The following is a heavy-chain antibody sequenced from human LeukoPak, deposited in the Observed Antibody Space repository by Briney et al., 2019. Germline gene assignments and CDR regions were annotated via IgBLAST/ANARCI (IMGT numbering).Heavy chain of an antibody. J-gene: IGHJ6*03. V-gene: IGHV4-59*01. D-gene: IGHD6-6*01. CDR3: ARDWGVGGRPGYMDV. Sequence: SETLSLTCTVSGGSISSYYWSWIRQPPGKGLEWIGYIYYSGSTNYNPSLKSRVTISLDTSKNQFSLNLSSVTAADTAVYFCARDWGVGGRPGYMDVWGKGATVTVSS. CDR1: GGSISSYY. CDR2: IYYSGST.